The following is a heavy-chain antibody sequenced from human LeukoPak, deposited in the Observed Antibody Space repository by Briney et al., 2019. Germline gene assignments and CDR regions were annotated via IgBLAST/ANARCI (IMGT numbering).Heavy chain of an antibody. CDR1: GGSISSYY. CDR2: VYTSGST. V-gene: IGHV4-4*07. CDR3: ARAGYSSSWPLVDY. Sequence: SETLSLTCTVSGGSISSYYWSWIRQPAGKGLEWIGRVYTSGSTNYNPSLKSRVTMSVDMSKNQFSLKLSSVTAADTAVYYCARAGYSSSWPLVDYWGQGTLVTVSS. J-gene: IGHJ4*02. D-gene: IGHD6-13*01.